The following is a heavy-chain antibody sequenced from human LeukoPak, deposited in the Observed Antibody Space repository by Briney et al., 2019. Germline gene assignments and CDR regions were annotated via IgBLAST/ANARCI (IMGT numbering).Heavy chain of an antibody. Sequence: TGGSLRLSCAASGFTFSDYYMSWIRQAPGKGLEWVSYISSSGSYTNYADSVKGRFTISRDNAKNSLYLQMNSLRAEDTAVYYCARYGSGKNFDYWGQGTLVTVSS. J-gene: IGHJ4*02. CDR1: GFTFSDYY. CDR3: ARYGSGKNFDY. V-gene: IGHV3-11*03. D-gene: IGHD3-10*01. CDR2: ISSSGSYT.